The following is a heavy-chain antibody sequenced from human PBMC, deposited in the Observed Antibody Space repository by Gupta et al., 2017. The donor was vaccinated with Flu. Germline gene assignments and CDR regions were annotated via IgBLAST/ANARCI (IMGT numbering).Heavy chain of an antibody. D-gene: IGHD1-1*01. J-gene: IGHJ3*01. Sequence: QVQPVQSGAEMKKPGSSVRVSCNASGGTFTTFAVTWVRQVPGQGLEWMGGIIPVFGITNYAQKFHGRVTITADKSKSTSTAYMDLTNLTADDTAIYYCARVEQQLGNSFYWGLALWGQGTKVTVS. CDR3: ARVEQQLGNSFYWGLAL. V-gene: IGHV1-69*17. CDR2: IIPVFGIT. CDR1: GGTFTTFA.